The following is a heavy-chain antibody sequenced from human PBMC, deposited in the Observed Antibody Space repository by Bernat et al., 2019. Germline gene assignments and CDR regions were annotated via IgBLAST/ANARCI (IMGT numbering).Heavy chain of an antibody. CDR2: IWCDGGTT. V-gene: IGHV3-43*02. CDR3: ENGGKEGGQYVDYYYCYMDV. Sequence: EVQLVESGGGVVQPGGSLRLSCAASGFTFGDYAMHWVRQAPGKGLEWVAVIWCDGGTTYYADSVKGRFTISRDNSKNSLYLQMNSLRTEDTDVYYWENGGKEGGQYVDYYYCYMDVWGKGTTVTVSS. CDR1: GFTFGDYA. J-gene: IGHJ6*03. D-gene: IGHD3-16*01.